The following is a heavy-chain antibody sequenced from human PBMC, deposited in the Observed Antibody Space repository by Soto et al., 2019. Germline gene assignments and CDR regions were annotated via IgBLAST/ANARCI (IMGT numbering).Heavy chain of an antibody. CDR3: ARGLPYNCNDGHFDY. Sequence: QVQLQQWGAGLLKPSETLSLTCAVYGGSFSGYYWSWIRQPPGKGLEWIGEINHSGSTNYNPSLKSRVTISVDTSKNQFSLKLSSVTAADTAVYYCARGLPYNCNDGHFDYWGQGTLVTVSS. CDR2: INHSGST. CDR1: GGSFSGYY. V-gene: IGHV4-34*01. J-gene: IGHJ4*02. D-gene: IGHD1-1*01.